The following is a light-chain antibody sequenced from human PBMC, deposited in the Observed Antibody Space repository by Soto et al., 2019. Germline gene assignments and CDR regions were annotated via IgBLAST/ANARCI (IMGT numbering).Light chain of an antibody. CDR2: EVS. CDR1: SSDVGDYNY. Sequence: QSVLTQPPSASGSPGQSVTISCTGTSSDVGDYNYVSWYQQYPGIAPKLMIYEVSKRPSGVPDRFSGFKSGNTASLTVSGLQAEDEADYYRSSYAGSNSYVFGTGTKVTVL. CDR3: SSYAGSNSYV. V-gene: IGLV2-8*01. J-gene: IGLJ1*01.